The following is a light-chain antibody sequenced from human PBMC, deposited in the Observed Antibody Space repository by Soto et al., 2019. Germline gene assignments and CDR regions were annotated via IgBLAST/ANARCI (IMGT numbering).Light chain of an antibody. Sequence: EIVLTQSPGTLSLSPGERATLSCRASQSVSSNYLAWYQHKPGQAPSLLIYGASSRATGIPDRFSGSGSGTDFTLTINRLGPEDFAVYYCQQYGSSPCTFGQGTKVEVK. V-gene: IGKV3-20*01. CDR3: QQYGSSPCT. CDR1: QSVSSNY. J-gene: IGKJ1*01. CDR2: GAS.